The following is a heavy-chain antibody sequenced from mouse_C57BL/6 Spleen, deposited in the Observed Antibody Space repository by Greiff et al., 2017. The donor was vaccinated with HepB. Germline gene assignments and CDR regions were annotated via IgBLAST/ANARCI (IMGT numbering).Heavy chain of an antibody. CDR2: IHPNSGST. Sequence: QVHVKQPGAELVKPGASVKLSCKASGYTFTSYWMHWVKQRPGQGLEWIGMIHPNSGSTNYNEKFKSKATLTVDKSSSTAYMQLSSLTSEDSAVYYCARGEKGAWFAYWGQGTLVTVSA. J-gene: IGHJ3*01. V-gene: IGHV1-64*01. CDR1: GYTFTSYW. CDR3: ARGEKGAWFAY.